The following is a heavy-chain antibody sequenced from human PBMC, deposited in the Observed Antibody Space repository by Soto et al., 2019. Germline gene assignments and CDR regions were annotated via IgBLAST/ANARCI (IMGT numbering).Heavy chain of an antibody. CDR1: GGSISSYY. J-gene: IGHJ4*02. D-gene: IGHD6-6*01. V-gene: IGHV4-59*01. CDR2: IYYSGST. Sequence: SETLSLTCTVSGGSISSYYWSWIRQPPGKGLEWIGYIYYSGSTNYNPSLKSRVTISVDTSKNQFSLKLSSVTAADTAVYYCARGGSSSSGLDYWGQGTLVTVSS. CDR3: ARGGSSSSGLDY.